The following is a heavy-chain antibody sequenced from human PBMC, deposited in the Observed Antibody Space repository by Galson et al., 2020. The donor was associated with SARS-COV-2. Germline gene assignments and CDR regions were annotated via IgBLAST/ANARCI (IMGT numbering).Heavy chain of an antibody. CDR1: GGSISTSSFY. D-gene: IGHD3-22*01. CDR3: ARAYYHDSRGYEGGGLDR. J-gene: IGHJ5*02. Sequence: SETLSLTCTVSGGSISTSSFYWGWIRPPQGQGLEWIGSIYYSGSTDYNPSLKSRITISVDTSKNQFSLKLSCVTAADTAVYYCARAYYHDSRGYEGGGLDRWGQGTLVTVSS. CDR2: IYYSGST. V-gene: IGHV4-39*07.